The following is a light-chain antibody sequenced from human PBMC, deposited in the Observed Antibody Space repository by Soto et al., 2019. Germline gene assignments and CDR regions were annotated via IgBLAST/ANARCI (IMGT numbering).Light chain of an antibody. CDR1: QDVSQY. CDR2: YAA. CDR3: QQYIKDTPRT. J-gene: IGKJ1*01. V-gene: IGKV1-27*01. Sequence: DIQMTQSPSSLSASVGERVTFTCRASQDVSQYLAWYHQRPGKVPTLLIYYAAILQLGVPSRCSGSGSATNLILTIISRQPENGGTYYCQQYIKDTPRTFGHGT.